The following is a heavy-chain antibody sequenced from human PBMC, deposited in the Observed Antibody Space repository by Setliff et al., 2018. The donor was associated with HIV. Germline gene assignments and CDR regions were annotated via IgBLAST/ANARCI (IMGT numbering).Heavy chain of an antibody. Sequence: GESLKISCKGFGYSFTSYLIAWVRQTPGKGLEWMGNIHPRDSDTRYSPSFQGQVTPSVDKSISTAYLQWSSLKASDTAMYYCVRHVSSSAVFDPWGQGTLVTVSS. J-gene: IGHJ5*02. V-gene: IGHV5-51*01. CDR2: IHPRDSDT. CDR1: GYSFTSYL. CDR3: VRHVSSSAVFDP. D-gene: IGHD3-10*01.